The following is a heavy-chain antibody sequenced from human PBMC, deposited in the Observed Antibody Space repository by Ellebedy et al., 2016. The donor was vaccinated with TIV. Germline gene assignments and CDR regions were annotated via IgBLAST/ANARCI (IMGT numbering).Heavy chain of an antibody. V-gene: IGHV3-30*04. CDR3: AREAVPAVAAIYFDY. CDR1: GFTFSSYA. Sequence: PGGSLRLSCAASGFTFSSYAVHWVRHAPGQGLQWVTFISSDGSNINYADSVKGRFTISRDISKNTVYLQMNSLRAEDTALYFCAREAVPAVAAIYFDYWGQGTLVTVSS. CDR2: ISSDGSNI. J-gene: IGHJ4*02. D-gene: IGHD6-19*01.